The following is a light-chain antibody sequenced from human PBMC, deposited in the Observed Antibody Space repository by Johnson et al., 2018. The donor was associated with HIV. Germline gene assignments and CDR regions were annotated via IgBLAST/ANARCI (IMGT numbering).Light chain of an antibody. J-gene: IGLJ1*01. Sequence: QSVLTQPPSVSAAPGQKVTISCSGSSSNIGNNYVSWYQQLPGTAPKLLIYENNKRPSGIPDRFSGSKSCTSANLGINGLQTGDEADYYCGTWDSSLSAYVFGTGTKVTVL. V-gene: IGLV1-51*02. CDR1: SSNIGNNY. CDR2: ENN. CDR3: GTWDSSLSAYV.